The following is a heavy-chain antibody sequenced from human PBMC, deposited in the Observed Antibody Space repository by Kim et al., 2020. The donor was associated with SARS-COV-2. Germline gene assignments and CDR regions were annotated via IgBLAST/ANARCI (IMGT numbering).Heavy chain of an antibody. V-gene: IGHV4-39*01. CDR3: ARLRGGDDHSLLDY. CDR1: GGSISSGEYS. CDR2: IYHRGDT. Sequence: SETLSLTCTVSGGSISSGEYSWGWIRQPPGKGLEWSGCIYHRGDTYYNPSLKSRVTISLDRSQNQFSLKVRSVTAADTAVYYCARLRGGDDHSLLDYWGQGTPVTVSS. D-gene: IGHD3-10*01. J-gene: IGHJ4*02.